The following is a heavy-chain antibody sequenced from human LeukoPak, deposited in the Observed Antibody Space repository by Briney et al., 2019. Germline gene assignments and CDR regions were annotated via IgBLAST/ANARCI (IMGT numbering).Heavy chain of an antibody. CDR1: GGSVSSGNYY. J-gene: IGHJ4*02. CDR2: IYYSGST. V-gene: IGHV4-61*01. CDR3: ARDPSGYFNY. Sequence: SETLSLTCTVSGGSVSSGNYYWSWIRQPPGKGLDWIGYIYYSGSTNYNPSLKSRVAISVDTSKNQFSLRLSSVTAADTAVYYCARDPSGYFNYWGQGTLATVSS. D-gene: IGHD3-22*01.